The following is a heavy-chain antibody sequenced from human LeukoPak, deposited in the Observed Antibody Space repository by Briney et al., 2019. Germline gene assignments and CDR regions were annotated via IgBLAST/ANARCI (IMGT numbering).Heavy chain of an antibody. CDR1: GFTFNSCA. J-gene: IGHJ5*02. V-gene: IGHV3-74*01. CDR3: ARGYSSRLYNWLDP. Sequence: GGSLRLSCAASGFTFNSCAMSWVRQAPGKGLVWVSRISYDGGDPSYADSVKGRFTISRDNAKNTLYLQMNSLTAEDTAVYYCARGYSSRLYNWLDPWGQGTLVTVSS. CDR2: ISYDGGDP. D-gene: IGHD6-13*01.